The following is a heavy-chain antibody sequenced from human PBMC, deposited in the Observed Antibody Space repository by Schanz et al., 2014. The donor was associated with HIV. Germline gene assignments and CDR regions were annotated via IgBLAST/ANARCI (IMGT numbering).Heavy chain of an antibody. CDR3: TRLHYYYDRSGFSFDC. V-gene: IGHV1-2*02. CDR1: GYTFTSYY. J-gene: IGHJ4*02. D-gene: IGHD3-22*01. CDR2: INPNSGGT. Sequence: QVQLVQSGAELKKPGASVKVSCKASGYTFTSYYIHWVRQAPGQGLEWMGWINPNSGGTNLAQKFDGRETMTIDRSITTASMELSRLNSDDTAMYFCTRLHYYYDRSGFSFDCWGQGTLVTVSS.